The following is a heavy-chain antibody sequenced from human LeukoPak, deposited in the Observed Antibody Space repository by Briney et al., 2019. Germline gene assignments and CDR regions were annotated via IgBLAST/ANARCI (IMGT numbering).Heavy chain of an antibody. Sequence: SQTLSLTCAISGDSVSSNSAAWNWNRQSPSRGLEWLARTYYRSKWSNDYAVSVKSRITINPDTSKNLLSLQLNAVTPEDTAVYYCALGSRNNAFDVWGQGTMVTVSS. CDR2: TYYRSKWSN. CDR3: ALGSRNNAFDV. V-gene: IGHV6-1*01. CDR1: GDSVSSNSAA. D-gene: IGHD1-14*01. J-gene: IGHJ3*01.